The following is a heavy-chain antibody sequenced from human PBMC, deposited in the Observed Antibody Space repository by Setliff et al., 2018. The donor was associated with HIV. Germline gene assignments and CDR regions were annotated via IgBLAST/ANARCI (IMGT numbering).Heavy chain of an antibody. CDR3: VRGVQSPPHYSYYYMDV. J-gene: IGHJ6*03. CDR1: RSTFNSHT. D-gene: IGHD3-3*01. CDR2: IIPILGVA. Sequence: GASVKVSCKASRSTFNSHTINGVRQAPGQGLDWMGRIIPILGVANYAQRFQGQVTITADKSTSTAYMELTSLRFDDTAMYYCVRGVQSPPHYSYYYMDVWGEGTMVTVSS. V-gene: IGHV1-69*02.